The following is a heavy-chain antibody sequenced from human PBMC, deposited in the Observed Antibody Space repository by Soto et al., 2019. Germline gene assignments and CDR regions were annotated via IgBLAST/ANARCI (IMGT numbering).Heavy chain of an antibody. J-gene: IGHJ4*02. D-gene: IGHD5-12*01. Sequence: QVTLVQSGAEVKKPGASVKVSCKASGYTFTGYYIHWVRQAPGQGLEWMGWINPNNGDTNYAQKFQGRVSMTRDTSTSTAYMELSSLRFDDTAVYYCARHSGYDYVFDYWGQGTLVTVSS. CDR2: INPNNGDT. V-gene: IGHV1-2*02. CDR1: GYTFTGYY. CDR3: ARHSGYDYVFDY.